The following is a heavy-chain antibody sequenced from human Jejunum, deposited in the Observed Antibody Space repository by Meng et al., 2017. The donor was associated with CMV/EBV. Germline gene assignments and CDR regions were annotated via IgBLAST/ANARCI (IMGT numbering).Heavy chain of an antibody. CDR2: IYYSGST. J-gene: IGHJ4*02. Sequence: VTLRRSGPGLVKPHKTLSLTCTVPGGSVSRGGYYWTWIRQHPGKGLEWFGHIYYSGSTFYNPSLKRRVIISIGTSKNQFSLNLRSVTAADTAVYYCARVSSGWDYFDYWGQGTLVTVSS. D-gene: IGHD6-19*01. V-gene: IGHV4-31*03. CDR1: GGSVSRGGYY. CDR3: ARVSSGWDYFDY.